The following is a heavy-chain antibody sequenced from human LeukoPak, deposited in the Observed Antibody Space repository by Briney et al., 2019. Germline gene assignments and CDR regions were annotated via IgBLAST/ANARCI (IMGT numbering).Heavy chain of an antibody. V-gene: IGHV1-18*01. CDR2: ISAYNGNT. D-gene: IGHD3-22*01. J-gene: IGHJ5*02. CDR3: ARGGTWYYDSSGLNWFDP. CDR1: GYTFTSYG. Sequence: ASVKVSCKASGYTFTSYGISWVRQAPGQGLEWMGWISAYNGNTHYAQKLKGRVTMTTDTSTSTAYMELRSLRSDDTAVYYCARGGTWYYDSSGLNWFDPWGQGTLVTVSS.